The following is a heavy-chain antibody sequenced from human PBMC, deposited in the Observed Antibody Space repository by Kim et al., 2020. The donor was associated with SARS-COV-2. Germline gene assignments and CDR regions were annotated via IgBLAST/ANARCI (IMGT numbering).Heavy chain of an antibody. Sequence: GGSLRLSCAASGFAFSRSAMHWVRQAPGKGLEWVAHISKDGSDQHYADSVKGRFTISRDNSKNTLFLQINSLSADDTAAYYCVRDVYGSLDYWGQGTLVT. V-gene: IGHV3-30-3*01. CDR1: GFAFSRSA. CDR2: ISKDGSDQ. D-gene: IGHD4-17*01. CDR3: VRDVYGSLDY. J-gene: IGHJ4*02.